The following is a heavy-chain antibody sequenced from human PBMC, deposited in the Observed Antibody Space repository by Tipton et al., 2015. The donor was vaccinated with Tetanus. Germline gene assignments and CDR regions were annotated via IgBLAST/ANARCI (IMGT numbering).Heavy chain of an antibody. CDR2: IYPGDSDT. D-gene: IGHD6-19*01. CDR1: GYNFTTYW. J-gene: IGHJ4*02. CDR3: ARFFGSGWPIDY. Sequence: QLVQSGAEVKKPGESLKISCEGSGYNFTTYWIGWVRQMPGKGLEWMGIIYPGDSDTRYSPSFQGQVTISADKSITSAHLEWSSLRASGTAMYYCARFFGSGWPIDYWGQGTLVTVSS. V-gene: IGHV5-51*01.